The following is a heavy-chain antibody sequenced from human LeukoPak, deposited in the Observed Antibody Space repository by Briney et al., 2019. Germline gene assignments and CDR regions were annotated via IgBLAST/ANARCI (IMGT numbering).Heavy chain of an antibody. CDR2: INPSGGST. J-gene: IGHJ3*02. CDR3: ARDRGYCSGGSCLNDAFDI. Sequence: ASVKVSCKASGYTFSGHYIHWVRQAPGQGLEWMGIINPSGGSTRYSQKFQGRVTMTRDMSTSTVYMELSSLRSEDTAVYYCARDRGYCSGGSCLNDAFDIWGQGTMVTVSS. D-gene: IGHD2-15*01. V-gene: IGHV1-46*01. CDR1: GYTFSGHY.